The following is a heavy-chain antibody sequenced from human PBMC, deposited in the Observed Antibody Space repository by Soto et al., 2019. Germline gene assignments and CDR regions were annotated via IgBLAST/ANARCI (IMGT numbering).Heavy chain of an antibody. CDR2: IYYSGST. V-gene: IGHV4-61*01. Sequence: SETLSLTCTVSGGSVSSGSYYWSWIRQPPGKGLEWIGYIYYSGSTNYNPSLKSRVTISVDTSKNQFPLKLSSVTAADTAVYYCARQSCSRTSCYFLYYYSGMDVWGQGTTVTVSS. CDR3: ARQSCSRTSCYFLYYYSGMDV. J-gene: IGHJ6*02. CDR1: GGSVSSGSYY. D-gene: IGHD2-2*01.